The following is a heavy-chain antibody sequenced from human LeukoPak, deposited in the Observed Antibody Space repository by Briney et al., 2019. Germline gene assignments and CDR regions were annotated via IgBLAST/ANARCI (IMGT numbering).Heavy chain of an antibody. V-gene: IGHV3-30*02. CDR2: IRNDGNIK. CDR1: GFTFNSYG. J-gene: IGHJ4*02. D-gene: IGHD6-13*01. Sequence: PGGSLRLSCAASGFTFNSYGMYWVRQAPGKGLEWVAFIRNDGNIKYYADSVKGRFTISRDNSRNTLYLQMNSLRAGDTAVYYCAKDQRDTSSWYFDYWGQGTLVTVSS. CDR3: AKDQRDTSSWYFDY.